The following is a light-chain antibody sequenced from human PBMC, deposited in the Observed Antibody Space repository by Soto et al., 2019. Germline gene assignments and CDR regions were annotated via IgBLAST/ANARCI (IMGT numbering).Light chain of an antibody. Sequence: QSVLTQPASVSGSPGQSITISCTGTSRDVGSYNLVSWYQQHPGKAPKLMTYEVSKRPSGVSNRFSGSKSGNTASLTISRLQAEDEADYYCCSYAGSSTFVFGTGTKVTVL. CDR1: SRDVGSYNL. V-gene: IGLV2-23*02. J-gene: IGLJ1*01. CDR2: EVS. CDR3: CSYAGSSTFV.